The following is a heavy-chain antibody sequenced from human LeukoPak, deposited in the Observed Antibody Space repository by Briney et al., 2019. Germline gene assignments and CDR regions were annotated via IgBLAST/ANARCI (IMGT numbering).Heavy chain of an antibody. CDR2: ISYDGSNK. CDR3: ARDRGGRVVAGPYYFDY. Sequence: GGSLRLSCAASGFTFSSYEMNWVRQAPGKGLEWVAVISYDGSNKYYADSVKGRFTISRDNSKNTLYLQMNSLRAEDTAVYYCARDRGGRVVAGPYYFDYWGQGTLVTVSS. V-gene: IGHV3-30*04. D-gene: IGHD6-19*01. CDR1: GFTFSSYE. J-gene: IGHJ4*02.